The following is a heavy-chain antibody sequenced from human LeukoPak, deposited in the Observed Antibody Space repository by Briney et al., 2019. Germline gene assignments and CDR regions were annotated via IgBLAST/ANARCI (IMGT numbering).Heavy chain of an antibody. D-gene: IGHD3-10*01. CDR1: GGSISSYY. J-gene: IGHJ6*02. CDR3: ARGGDMVRGRMDV. CDR2: IYYSGST. V-gene: IGHV4-59*01. Sequence: SETLSLTCTVSGGSISSYYWSWIRRPPGKGLEWIGYIYYSGSTNYNPSLKSRVTISVDTSKNQFSLKLSSVTAADTAVYYCARGGDMVRGRMDVWGQGTTVTVSS.